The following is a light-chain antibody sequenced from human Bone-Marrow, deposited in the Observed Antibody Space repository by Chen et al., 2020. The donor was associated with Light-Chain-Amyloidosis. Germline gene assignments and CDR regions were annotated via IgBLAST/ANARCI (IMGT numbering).Light chain of an antibody. CDR3: SSYTSSSTLGV. J-gene: IGLJ2*01. V-gene: IGLV2-14*01. CDR1: SSDVGGYNY. CDR2: DVS. Sequence: QSALTQPASVSGSPGQSITISCTGTSSDVGGYNYVSWYQQHPGKDPKLMIYDVSNRPSGVSNRCSGSKSANTASLTISGLQAEDEADYYCSSYTSSSTLGVFGGGTKLTVL.